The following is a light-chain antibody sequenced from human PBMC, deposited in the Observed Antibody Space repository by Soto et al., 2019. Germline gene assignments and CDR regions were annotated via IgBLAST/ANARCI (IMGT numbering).Light chain of an antibody. CDR3: QQYDSSPYT. J-gene: IGKJ2*01. CDR1: QSVNSIY. V-gene: IGKV3-20*01. CDR2: GAS. Sequence: EIVLTQSPGTLSLSPGERATLSCRASQSVNSIYLAWYQQKPGQAPRLLIYGASSRETGIPDTFSGSGSGTDFTLTISSLEPEDFAVYYCQQYDSSPYTFGQGTKLEIK.